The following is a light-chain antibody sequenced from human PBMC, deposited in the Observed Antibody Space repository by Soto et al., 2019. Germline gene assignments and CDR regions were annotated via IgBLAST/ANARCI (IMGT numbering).Light chain of an antibody. CDR3: QQYGSSPYP. CDR1: QSVSSSY. J-gene: IGKJ2*01. Sequence: EIVLTQSPGTLSLSPGERATLSCRASQSVSSSYVAWYQQQPGQAPRLLIYGASSRATGIHDRFSVSGAGTDFTLTLSRLEPEDFAVYYWQQYGSSPYPVGERTKLELK. CDR2: GAS. V-gene: IGKV3-20*01.